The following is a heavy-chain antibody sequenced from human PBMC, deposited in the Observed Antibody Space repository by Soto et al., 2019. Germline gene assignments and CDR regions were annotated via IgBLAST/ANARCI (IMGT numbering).Heavy chain of an antibody. CDR1: LSFSTSW. V-gene: IGHV3-74*01. J-gene: IGHJ4*02. Sequence: LSFSTSWMHWVRQVPGRGLVWVSRINSDGTATAYADSVKGRFTVSRDNAKNTLYLQMNNLRAEDTAVYYCATWGVPKDDFDYWGQGTLVTVSS. CDR2: INSDGTAT. D-gene: IGHD3-16*01. CDR3: ATWGVPKDDFDY.